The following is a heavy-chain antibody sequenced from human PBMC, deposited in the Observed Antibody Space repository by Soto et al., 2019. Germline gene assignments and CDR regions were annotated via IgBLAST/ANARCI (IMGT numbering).Heavy chain of an antibody. CDR2: ISNTGGRT. Sequence: EVQLLESGGGLVQPGGSLRLSCAASGFTFSNHAMSWVRQAPGKGLEWVSYISNTGGRTNYADSVKGRFTISRDNSKNTLYLQMNSLRGEDTAIYYCAKSGYNPSNWFDPWGEGTRVTVSS. J-gene: IGHJ5*02. D-gene: IGHD5-18*01. V-gene: IGHV3-23*01. CDR3: AKSGYNPSNWFDP. CDR1: GFTFSNHA.